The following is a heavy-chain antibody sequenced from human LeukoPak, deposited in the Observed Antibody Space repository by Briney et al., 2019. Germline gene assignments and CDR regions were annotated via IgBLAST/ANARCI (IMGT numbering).Heavy chain of an antibody. CDR1: GFTFSTYL. D-gene: IGHD1-26*01. V-gene: IGHV3-74*01. CDR2: INLDGSTT. CDR3: ASVGGNYFAY. J-gene: IGHJ4*02. Sequence: GGSLRLSCAASGFTFSTYLMHWVRQAPGKGLVWVSRINLDGSTTTYADSVKGRFTISRDNAKNTLYLQMNSLGVEDTALYYCASVGGNYFAYWGQGALVTVSS.